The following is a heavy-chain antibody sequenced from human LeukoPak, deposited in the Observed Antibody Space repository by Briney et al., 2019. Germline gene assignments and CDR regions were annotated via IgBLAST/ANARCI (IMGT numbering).Heavy chain of an antibody. V-gene: IGHV1-18*01. Sequence: GASVTVSCKASGYILSNYGISWVRQAPGQGLEWMGWLSPHNGNTNYAQQFQERITMTTDTSTSTIYMELRSLRSDDTAVYYCARDSASRGYTYGSGKYFDYWGQGTLVTVSS. D-gene: IGHD5-18*01. CDR3: ARDSASRGYTYGSGKYFDY. CDR1: GYILSNYG. CDR2: LSPHNGNT. J-gene: IGHJ4*02.